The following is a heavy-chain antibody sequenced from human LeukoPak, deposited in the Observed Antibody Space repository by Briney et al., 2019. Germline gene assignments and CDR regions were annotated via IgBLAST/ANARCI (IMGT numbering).Heavy chain of an antibody. D-gene: IGHD3-10*01. V-gene: IGHV3-7*03. J-gene: IGHJ6*04. Sequence: GGSLRLSCAASGFTFSSYWMSWVRQAPGKGLEWVANIKQDGSEKYYVDSVKGRFTISRDNAKNSLYLQMNSLRAEDTAVYYCARDRAVRGQYGMDVWGKGTTVTVS. CDR2: IKQDGSEK. CDR3: ARDRAVRGQYGMDV. CDR1: GFTFSSYW.